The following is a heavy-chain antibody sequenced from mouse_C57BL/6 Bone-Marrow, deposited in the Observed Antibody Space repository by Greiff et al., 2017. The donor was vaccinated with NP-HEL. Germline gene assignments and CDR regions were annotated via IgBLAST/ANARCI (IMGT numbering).Heavy chain of an antibody. CDR1: YTFSRRVH. J-gene: IGHJ1*03. CDR2: GQGLEWIG. CDR3: SEDSAVYYCAEIYYGYEGGDWYFDV. V-gene: IGHV1-87*01. Sequence: QVQLQQSGPELARPWASVKISCQAFYTFSRRVHFAIRDTNYWMQWVKQRPGQGLEWIGAIYPGNGDTSYNQMFKGKATLTADKSTSTAYMQLSSLTSEDSAVYYCAEIYYGYEGGDWYFDVWGTGTTVTVSS. D-gene: IGHD2-2*01.